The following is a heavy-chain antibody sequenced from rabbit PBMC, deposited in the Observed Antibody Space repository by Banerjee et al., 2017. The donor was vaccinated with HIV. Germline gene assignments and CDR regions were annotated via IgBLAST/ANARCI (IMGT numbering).Heavy chain of an antibody. CDR3: ARDLAGVIGWNFGL. CDR2: INTSSGST. J-gene: IGHJ4*01. Sequence: QEQLVESGGGLVQPEGSLTLTCKASGFDFSSNAMCWVRQAPGKGLEWIACINTSSGSTVYATWAKGRFTISRTSSTTVALQMTSLTAADTATYFCARDLAGVIGWNFGLWGPGTLVTVS. D-gene: IGHD4-1*01. V-gene: IGHV1S45*01. CDR1: GFDFSSNA.